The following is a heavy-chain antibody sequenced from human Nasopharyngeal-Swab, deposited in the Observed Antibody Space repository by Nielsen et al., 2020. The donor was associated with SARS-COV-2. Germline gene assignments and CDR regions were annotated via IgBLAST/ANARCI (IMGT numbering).Heavy chain of an antibody. CDR2: IKQMGSGQ. J-gene: IGHJ4*02. V-gene: IGHV3-7*01. CDR1: GFTFSSYW. D-gene: IGHD2-2*01. Sequence: GESLKISCAASGFTFSSYWMSWVRQAPGKGLEWVAHIKQMGSGQYYVDSVKGRFTISRDNAKNSLPLQMNSLRAEDTAVYYCARYCSTTSCPRGFDYWGQGTLVTVSS. CDR3: ARYCSTTSCPRGFDY.